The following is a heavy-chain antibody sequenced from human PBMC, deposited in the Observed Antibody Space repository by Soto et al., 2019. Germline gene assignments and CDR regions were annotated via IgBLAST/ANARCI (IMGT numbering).Heavy chain of an antibody. V-gene: IGHV5-51*01. CDR1: GYSFTSYW. D-gene: IGHD2-15*01. CDR3: ARLSCSGGSCYLKGTMGDY. Sequence: PGESLKISCKGSGYSFTSYWIGWVRQMPGKGLEWMGIIYPGDSDTRYSPSFQGQVTISADKSISTAYLQWSSLKASDTAMYYCARLSCSGGSCYLKGTMGDYWGQGTLVTVSS. J-gene: IGHJ4*02. CDR2: IYPGDSDT.